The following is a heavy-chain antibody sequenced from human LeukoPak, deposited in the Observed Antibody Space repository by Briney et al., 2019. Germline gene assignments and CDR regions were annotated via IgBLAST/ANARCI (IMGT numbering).Heavy chain of an antibody. D-gene: IGHD4-23*01. CDR2: INPSGGST. CDR3: ARVNSIGGRGWWFDP. J-gene: IGHJ5*02. V-gene: IGHV1-46*01. Sequence: GASVKVSCKASGYTFTNYYMHWVRQAPGQGLEWMGLINPSGGSTSYAEKFQGRVIMTRDMSTTTDYMELSSLRSEDTAVYYCARVNSIGGRGWWFDPWGQGTLVTVSS. CDR1: GYTFTNYY.